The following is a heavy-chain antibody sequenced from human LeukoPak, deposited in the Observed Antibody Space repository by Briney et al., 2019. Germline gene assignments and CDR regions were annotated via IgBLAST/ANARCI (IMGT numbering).Heavy chain of an antibody. V-gene: IGHV4-59*01. CDR3: ARTGYSYGWMGAFDI. Sequence: PSETLSLTCTVSGGSISSDYWSWIRQPPGKGLEWIGYIYYSGSTNYSPSLKSRVTISVDTSKNQFSLKLSSVTAADTAVYYCARTGYSYGWMGAFDIWGQGTMVTVSS. CDR2: IYYSGST. CDR1: GGSISSDY. J-gene: IGHJ3*02. D-gene: IGHD5-18*01.